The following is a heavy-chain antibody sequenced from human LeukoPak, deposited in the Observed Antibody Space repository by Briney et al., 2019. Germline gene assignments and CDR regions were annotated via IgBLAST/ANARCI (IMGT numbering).Heavy chain of an antibody. J-gene: IGHJ4*02. CDR1: GFTFSSYW. CDR2: INHSGST. Sequence: KSGGSLRLSCAASGFTFSSYWMSWVRQPPGKGLEWIGEINHSGSTNYNPSLKSRVTISVDTSKNQFSLKLSSVTAADTAVYYCATTRPLTTVTTFDYWGQGTLVTVSS. D-gene: IGHD4-4*01. CDR3: ATTRPLTTVTTFDY. V-gene: IGHV4-34*08.